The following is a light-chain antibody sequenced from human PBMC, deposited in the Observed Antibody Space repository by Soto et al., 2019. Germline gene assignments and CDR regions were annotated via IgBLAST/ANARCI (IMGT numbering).Light chain of an antibody. Sequence: QSALTQPASVSGXXXXSIXXXXTXVRTXXDGYDYVSWYQQHPGQAPQLIIYDVYNRPSGVSHRFSGSKSGDTASLTISGLQAEDEADYYCTSYTSSTPFYVFGTGTKLTVL. CDR2: DVY. J-gene: IGLJ1*01. V-gene: IGLV2-14*03. CDR1: RTXXDGYDY. CDR3: TSYTSSTPFYV.